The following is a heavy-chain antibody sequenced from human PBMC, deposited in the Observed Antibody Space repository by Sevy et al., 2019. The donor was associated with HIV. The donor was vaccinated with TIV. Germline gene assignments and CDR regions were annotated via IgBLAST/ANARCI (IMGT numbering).Heavy chain of an antibody. J-gene: IGHJ6*02. CDR2: ISAYNGNT. CDR1: GYTFTSYG. V-gene: IGHV1-18*01. D-gene: IGHD2-15*01. CDR3: ARDMVVAAWYYGMDV. Sequence: GPSVKVSCKASGYTFTSYGISWVRQAPGQGLEWMGWISAYNGNTNYAQKLQGRVTMTTDTSTSTAYMELRSLRSDDTAVYYCARDMVVAAWYYGMDVWGQGTTVTVSS.